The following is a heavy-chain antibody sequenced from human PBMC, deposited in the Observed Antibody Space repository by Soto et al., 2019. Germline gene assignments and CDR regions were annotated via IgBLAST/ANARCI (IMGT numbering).Heavy chain of an antibody. CDR3: ARGNVVVPAAPYYYYGMDV. J-gene: IGHJ6*02. Sequence: ASVNGSCKSAGYTFSSYCISWVRQAPGQGLEWMGWISAYNGNTNYAQKLQGRVTMTTDTSTSTAYMELRSLRSDDTAVYYCARGNVVVPAAPYYYYGMDVWGQGTTVTVSS. D-gene: IGHD2-2*01. CDR1: GYTFSSYC. V-gene: IGHV1-18*04. CDR2: ISAYNGNT.